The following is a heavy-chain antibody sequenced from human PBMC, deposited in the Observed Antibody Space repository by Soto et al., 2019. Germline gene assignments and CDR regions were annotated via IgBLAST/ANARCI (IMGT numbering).Heavy chain of an antibody. J-gene: IGHJ4*02. CDR2: IYPGDSDT. CDR1: GYSFSSYW. D-gene: IGHD2-15*01. Sequence: GESLKISWKGSGYSFSSYWIGWVRQMPGQGPEWMGIIYPGDSDTRYSPSFQGQVTISADKSISTAYLQWSSLKASDTAMYYCARYCSGGSCNRPSYQFGYWGQGTLVTVSS. CDR3: ARYCSGGSCNRPSYQFGY. V-gene: IGHV5-51*01.